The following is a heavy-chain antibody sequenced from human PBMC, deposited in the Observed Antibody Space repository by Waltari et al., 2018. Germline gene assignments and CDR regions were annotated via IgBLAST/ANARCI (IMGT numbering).Heavy chain of an antibody. CDR3: ARGFLRDFDY. V-gene: IGHV3-30*01. Sequence: QVQLVESGGGVVQPGRSLRRSCAASGFTFSSHAMPWVRQAPGNGLEWVAVISYDGSNKYYADSVKGRFTISRDNSKNTLYLQMNSLRAEDTAVYYCARGFLRDFDYWGQGTLVTVSS. CDR2: ISYDGSNK. CDR1: GFTFSSHA. J-gene: IGHJ4*02.